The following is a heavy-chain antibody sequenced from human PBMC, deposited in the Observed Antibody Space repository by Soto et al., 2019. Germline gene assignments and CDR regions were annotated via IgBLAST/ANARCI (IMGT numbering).Heavy chain of an antibody. V-gene: IGHV3-48*02. CDR3: ARDAGDDFWRGSPPDY. Sequence: EVQLVESGGGLVQPGGSLRLSCAASGFTFSSYSMNWVRQAPGKGLEWVSYISSSSSTIYYADSVKGRFTISRDNAKNSLYLQMNSLRDEDTAVYYCARDAGDDFWRGSPPDYWGQGTLVTVSS. D-gene: IGHD3-3*01. J-gene: IGHJ4*02. CDR2: ISSSSSTI. CDR1: GFTFSSYS.